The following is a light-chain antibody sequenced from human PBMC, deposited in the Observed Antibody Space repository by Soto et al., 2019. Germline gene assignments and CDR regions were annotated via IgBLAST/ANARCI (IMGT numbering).Light chain of an antibody. J-gene: IGKJ1*01. V-gene: IGKV3-15*01. Sequence: EIVMTQSPATLSVSPGERATLSCRASQSVSSNLAWYQQKPGQAPRLLIYGASTRATGIPARFSGSGSGTEFTLTISSLQSEEFAVYYCQQYNNLPRTFGQGTKVEIK. CDR3: QQYNNLPRT. CDR1: QSVSSN. CDR2: GAS.